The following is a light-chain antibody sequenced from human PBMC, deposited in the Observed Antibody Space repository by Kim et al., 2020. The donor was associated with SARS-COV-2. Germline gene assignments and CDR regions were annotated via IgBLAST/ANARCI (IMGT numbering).Light chain of an antibody. J-gene: IGLJ3*02. Sequence: SSALTQDPAVSVALGQTVRITCQGDSLRSYYASWYQQKPGQAPVLVIYGKNNRPSGIPDRFSGSSSGNTASLTITGAQAEDEADYYCNSRDSSGNHHWVFGGGTKLTVL. CDR1: SLRSYY. CDR3: NSRDSSGNHHWV. CDR2: GKN. V-gene: IGLV3-19*01.